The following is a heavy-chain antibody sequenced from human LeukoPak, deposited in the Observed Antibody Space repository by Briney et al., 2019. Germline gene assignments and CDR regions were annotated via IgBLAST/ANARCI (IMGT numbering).Heavy chain of an antibody. CDR1: GGSISSYY. V-gene: IGHV4-59*01. CDR3: ARVGRVTTENWFDP. D-gene: IGHD4-17*01. J-gene: IGHJ5*02. Sequence: SETLSLTCTVSGGSISSYYWSWIRQPPGKGLEWIGYIYYSGSTNYDPSLKSRVTISVDTSKTQFSLKLSSVTAADTAVYYCARVGRVTTENWFDPWGQGTLVTVSS. CDR2: IYYSGST.